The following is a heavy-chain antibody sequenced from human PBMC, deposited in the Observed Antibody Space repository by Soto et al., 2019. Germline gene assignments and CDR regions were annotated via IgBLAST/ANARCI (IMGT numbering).Heavy chain of an antibody. V-gene: IGHV2-5*02. CDR1: GFSLNTNGMG. J-gene: IGHJ6*02. CDR2: INWDEDK. D-gene: IGHD1-7*01. Sequence: QITLKESGPTLVRPTQTLTLTCSFSGFSLNTNGMGVGRIRQPPGKALEWLAFINWDEDKRHSPSLKTRLTVTTDTSKHQVVLTLTNLDPLDTGTYSCAGSNYVSGLDVRGQGTTVTV. CDR3: AGSNYVSGLDV.